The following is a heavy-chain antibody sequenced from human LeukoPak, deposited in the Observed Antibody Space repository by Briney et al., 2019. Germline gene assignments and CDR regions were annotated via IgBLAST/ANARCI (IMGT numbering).Heavy chain of an antibody. D-gene: IGHD6-19*01. V-gene: IGHV3-53*01. CDR2: MYSGGST. J-gene: IGHJ4*02. Sequence: QPGGSLRLSCAVSGFPVSSNFMSWVRQAPGKGLQSVSIMYSGGSTDYADSVRGRFSISRDSSQNTVSLQMNSLRVEDTAVYYCARGDGGGWPLDKWGQGTRVTVSS. CDR1: GFPVSSNF. CDR3: ARGDGGGWPLDK.